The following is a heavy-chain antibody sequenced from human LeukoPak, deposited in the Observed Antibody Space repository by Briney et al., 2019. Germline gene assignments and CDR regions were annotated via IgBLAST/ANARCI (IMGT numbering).Heavy chain of an antibody. CDR3: ARYCSSTSCYGHDAFDI. CDR1: GGSISSGGYY. D-gene: IGHD2-2*01. J-gene: IGHJ3*02. V-gene: IGHV4-31*03. Sequence: SETLSLTCTVSGGSISSGGYYWSWIRQHPGKGLEWIGYIYYSGSTYYNPSLKSRVTISVDTSKNQFSLKLSSVTAADTAVYYCARYCSSTSCYGHDAFDIWGQGTMVTVSS. CDR2: IYYSGST.